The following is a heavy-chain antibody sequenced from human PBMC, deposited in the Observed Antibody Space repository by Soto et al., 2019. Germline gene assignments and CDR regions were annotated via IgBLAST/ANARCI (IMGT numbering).Heavy chain of an antibody. J-gene: IGHJ4*02. D-gene: IGHD6-6*01. V-gene: IGHV3-7*05. CDR3: LRHSSSSADQFDY. Sequence: AGGSPIVCSASSGVTFSDYVMSWVRQAPGKGLDWVANINQDGSEKCYVDSVKGRFTISRDNAKNSLYLQMNSLRAEDTAVYSCLRHSSSSADQFDYWGQGTLVTVSS. CDR1: GVTFSDYV. CDR2: INQDGSEK.